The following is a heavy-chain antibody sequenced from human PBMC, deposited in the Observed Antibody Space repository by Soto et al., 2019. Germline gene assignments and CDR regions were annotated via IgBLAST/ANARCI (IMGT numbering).Heavy chain of an antibody. CDR2: TYYRSRWYN. Sequence: TLSLTCVISGDSVSSNSAAWNWIRQSPSRGLEWLGRTYYRSRWYNDYAVSVKSRITINPDTSKNQFSLQLNSVTPEDTAVYYCVVTLNTAMVPGAFDIWGQGTMVTVSS. CDR3: VVTLNTAMVPGAFDI. D-gene: IGHD5-18*01. CDR1: GDSVSSNSAA. V-gene: IGHV6-1*01. J-gene: IGHJ3*02.